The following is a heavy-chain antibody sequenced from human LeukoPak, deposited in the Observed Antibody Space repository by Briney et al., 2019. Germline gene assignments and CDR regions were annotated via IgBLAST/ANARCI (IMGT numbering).Heavy chain of an antibody. CDR2: ISAYNGNT. D-gene: IGHD3-10*01. Sequence: ASVKVSCKASGYTFTSYGISWVRQAPGQGLEWMGWISAYNGNTNYAQKLQGRVTMTTDTSTSTAYMELRSLRSDDTAVYYCASVTGYYGLGSLDAFDIWGQGTMVTVSS. CDR1: GYTFTSYG. J-gene: IGHJ3*02. V-gene: IGHV1-18*04. CDR3: ASVTGYYGLGSLDAFDI.